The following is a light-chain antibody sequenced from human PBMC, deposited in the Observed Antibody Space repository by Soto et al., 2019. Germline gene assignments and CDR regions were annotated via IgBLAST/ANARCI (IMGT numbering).Light chain of an antibody. CDR2: DAS. J-gene: IGKJ5*01. V-gene: IGKV1-33*01. CDR1: RDIGKF. Sequence: DIQMTQSPSSLSASVGDRVTITCQASRDIGKFLNWFQEKPGKAPKLLIYDASKLQTGVASRFSGSGSGTDFTFTITNLQPEDFATYYCQRYDSLPPTFGQGTQLEIK. CDR3: QRYDSLPPT.